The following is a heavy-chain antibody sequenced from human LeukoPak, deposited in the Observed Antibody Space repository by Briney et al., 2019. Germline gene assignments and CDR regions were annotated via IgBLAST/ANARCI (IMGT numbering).Heavy chain of an antibody. V-gene: IGHV6-1*01. Sequence: PSQTLSLTCAISGDSVSSNSAAWNWIRQSPSRGLEWLGRTYYRSKWYNDYAVSVKSRITINPDTSKNHFSLKLSSVTAADTAVYFCARGDRVAHYFDYWGQGTLVTVSS. CDR3: ARGDRVAHYFDY. J-gene: IGHJ4*02. CDR2: TYYRSKWYN. D-gene: IGHD2-15*01. CDR1: GDSVSSNSAA.